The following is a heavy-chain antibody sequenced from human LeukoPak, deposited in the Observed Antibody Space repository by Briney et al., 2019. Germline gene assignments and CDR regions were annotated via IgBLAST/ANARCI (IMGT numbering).Heavy chain of an antibody. CDR2: IWYDGSNK. CDR1: GFTFSSYG. CDR3: ARDRLGIAAAGTLDY. Sequence: GGSLRLSCAASGFTFSSYGMHWVRQAPGKGLEGVAVIWYDGSNKYYADSVKGRFTISRDNSKNTLYLQMNSLRAEDTAVYYCARDRLGIAAAGTLDYWGQGTLVTVSS. V-gene: IGHV3-33*01. J-gene: IGHJ4*02. D-gene: IGHD6-13*01.